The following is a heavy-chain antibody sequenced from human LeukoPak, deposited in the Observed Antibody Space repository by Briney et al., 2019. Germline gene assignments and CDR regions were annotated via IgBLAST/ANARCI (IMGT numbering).Heavy chain of an antibody. V-gene: IGHV1-69*13. Sequence: GASVKVSCKASGGTFSSYAISWVRQAPGQGLEWMGGIIPIFGTANYAQKFQGRVTITADESTSTAYMELSSLRSEDTAVYYCARGRFTTEYYDILTGYPFDSWGQRTPVTVSS. J-gene: IGHJ4*02. D-gene: IGHD3-9*01. CDR3: ARGRFTTEYYDILTGYPFDS. CDR2: IIPIFGTA. CDR1: GGTFSSYA.